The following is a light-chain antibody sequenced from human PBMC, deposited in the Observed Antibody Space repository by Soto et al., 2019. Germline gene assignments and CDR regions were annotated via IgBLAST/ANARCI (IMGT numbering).Light chain of an antibody. CDR1: SSDVGSHNL. Sequence: QSALTQPASVSGSPGQSITISCTGTSSDVGSHNLVSWYQQHPGKAPKLMIYEGSKRPSGVSNRFSGSKSGNTASLTISGLQAEDEADYYCCSYAGSSTPLYVFGTGTKVTVL. CDR2: EGS. V-gene: IGLV2-23*01. CDR3: CSYAGSSTPLYV. J-gene: IGLJ1*01.